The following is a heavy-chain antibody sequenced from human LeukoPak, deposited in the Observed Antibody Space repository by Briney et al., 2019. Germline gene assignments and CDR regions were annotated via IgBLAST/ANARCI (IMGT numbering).Heavy chain of an antibody. CDR2: VDYNGNT. Sequence: SETLSLTCTVSGYSISSGYYWGWIRQPPGKGLEWIGYVDYNGNTNYSPSLRGRVTMSLDMSKNQFSLEMNWVTAADTAMFYCVRLDRPGGRTGDAFDVWGQGTMVTVSS. CDR3: VRLDRPGGRTGDAFDV. V-gene: IGHV4-38-2*02. J-gene: IGHJ3*01. D-gene: IGHD1-26*01. CDR1: GYSISSGYY.